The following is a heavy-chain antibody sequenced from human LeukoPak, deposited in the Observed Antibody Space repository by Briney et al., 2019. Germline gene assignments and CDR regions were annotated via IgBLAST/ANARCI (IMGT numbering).Heavy chain of an antibody. Sequence: SVKLCCKASGGTFSSYGVSWVRHAPGQGLEWMWIFITILGITNYAQKFQGRVTITADKSTSTAYMEWSSLRSEDTAVYFCARGFGSSTSYVSDFDFWGQGTLVTVSS. CDR1: GGTFSSYG. V-gene: IGHV1-69*04. D-gene: IGHD3-16*01. CDR3: ARGFGSSTSYVSDFDF. CDR2: FITILGIT. J-gene: IGHJ4*02.